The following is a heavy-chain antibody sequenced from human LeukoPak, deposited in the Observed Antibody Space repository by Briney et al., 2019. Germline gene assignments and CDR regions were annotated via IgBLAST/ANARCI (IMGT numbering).Heavy chain of an antibody. V-gene: IGHV3-30*02. D-gene: IGHD6-13*01. Sequence: QPGGSLRLSCAASGFTFSSYGMHWVRQAPGKGLEWVAFLRYDGSKEYYGDSVKGRFTISRDNAKNSLYLQMNSLRAEDTAVYYCARVGWGLDSSPGTGPFSVFTSYYYYYYMDVWGKGTTVTVSS. CDR3: ARVGWGLDSSPGTGPFSVFTSYYYYYYMDV. CDR2: LRYDGSKE. CDR1: GFTFSSYG. J-gene: IGHJ6*03.